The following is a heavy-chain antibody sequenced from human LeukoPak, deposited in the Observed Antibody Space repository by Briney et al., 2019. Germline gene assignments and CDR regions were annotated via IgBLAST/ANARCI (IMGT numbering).Heavy chain of an antibody. Sequence: SETLSLTCTVSGGSISSYYWSWIRQPPGKGLEWIGYIYYSGSTNYNPSLKSRVTISVDTPKNQFSLKLSSVTAADTAVYYCARDRLVGTGWYFDLWGRGTLVTVSS. D-gene: IGHD1-26*01. CDR2: IYYSGST. CDR3: ARDRLVGTGWYFDL. V-gene: IGHV4-59*01. J-gene: IGHJ2*01. CDR1: GGSISSYY.